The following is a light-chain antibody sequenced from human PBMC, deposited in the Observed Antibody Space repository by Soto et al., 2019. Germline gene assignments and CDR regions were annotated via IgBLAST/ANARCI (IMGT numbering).Light chain of an antibody. J-gene: IGLJ2*01. CDR2: DVS. V-gene: IGLV2-14*01. Sequence: QSALAQPASVSGSPGQSITLSCTGTSSDVGGYNYVSWYQQHPGKAPKLMLYDVSNRPSGDSNRFSGSKSGNTASLTISGLQAEDEADYYCSSYTSSSTHVVFGRGTNVTVL. CDR3: SSYTSSSTHVV. CDR1: SSDVGGYNY.